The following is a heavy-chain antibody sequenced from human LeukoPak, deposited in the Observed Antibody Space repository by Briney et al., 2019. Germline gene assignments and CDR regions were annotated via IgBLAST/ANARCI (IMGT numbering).Heavy chain of an antibody. J-gene: IGHJ4*02. CDR3: SRDISATYYLSALGT. V-gene: IGHV3-7*01. CDR1: GFTFNNYW. D-gene: IGHD1-7*01. Sequence: GGSLRLSCAASGFTFNNYWMIWVRQAPGKGLEWVATIKQDGSEKYYVDSVKGRFTISRDNAKNSLYLQMNSLRVEETAVYYCSRDISATYYLSALGTRAQRPRVPVSS. CDR2: IKQDGSEK.